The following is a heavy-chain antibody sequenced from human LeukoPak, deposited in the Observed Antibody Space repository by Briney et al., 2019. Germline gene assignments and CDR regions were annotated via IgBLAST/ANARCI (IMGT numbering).Heavy chain of an antibody. CDR2: FYHSGTT. CDR3: ARGHYYSFWSDSPSFSYFDP. Sequence: SETLSLTCSISGFSITGNYYWGWIRQPPGKGLEWIGNFYHSGTTNSNPSLKSRLTLSGDISNNELSMRLTSVTAVDTAVYYCARGHYYSFWSDSPSFSYFDPWGRGTLVTVSS. J-gene: IGHJ5*02. D-gene: IGHD3-3*01. CDR1: GFSITGNYY. V-gene: IGHV4-38-2*02.